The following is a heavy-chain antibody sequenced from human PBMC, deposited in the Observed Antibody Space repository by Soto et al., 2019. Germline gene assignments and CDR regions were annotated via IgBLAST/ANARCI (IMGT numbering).Heavy chain of an antibody. D-gene: IGHD3-9*01. J-gene: IGHJ5*02. V-gene: IGHV1-18*04. Sequence: ASVKVSCKASGNSFSNYGISWVRQAPGQGLEWMGRISGDNGNTNYAQRLQGRVTMTTDTSTSTAYMELRSLRSDDTAVYYCARDGGELRYYDWPTENQERWLDPWGQGTLVTVSS. CDR2: ISGDNGNT. CDR3: ARDGGELRYYDWPTENQERWLDP. CDR1: GNSFSNYG.